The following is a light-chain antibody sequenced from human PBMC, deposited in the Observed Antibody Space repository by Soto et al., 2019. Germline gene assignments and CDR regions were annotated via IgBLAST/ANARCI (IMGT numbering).Light chain of an antibody. Sequence: QSALTQPPSASGSPGQSVTISCTGTSSDVGGYNYVSWYQQHPGKAPKLMIYEVSKRPSGVPDRVSGSKSGNTASLTVSGLQAEDEADYYCRSYACSNNLVFGGVTKLTVL. J-gene: IGLJ2*01. V-gene: IGLV2-8*01. CDR3: RSYACSNNLV. CDR1: SSDVGGYNY. CDR2: EVS.